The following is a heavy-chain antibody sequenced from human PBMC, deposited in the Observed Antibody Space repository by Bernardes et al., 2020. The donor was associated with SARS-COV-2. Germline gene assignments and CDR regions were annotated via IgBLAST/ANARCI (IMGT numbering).Heavy chain of an antibody. Sequence: GGSLRLSCAASGFTFNTYGMHWVRQAPGKGLEWVAVIWYDGSTKYYTDSVKGRFTISRDNSKNALYLQMNGLRDEDTGIYYCARRFCTASGCSANFYGLGVWGLGTTVTVSS. D-gene: IGHD2-8*02. V-gene: IGHV3-33*01. CDR1: GFTFNTYG. J-gene: IGHJ6*02. CDR2: IWYDGSTK. CDR3: ARRFCTASGCSANFYGLGV.